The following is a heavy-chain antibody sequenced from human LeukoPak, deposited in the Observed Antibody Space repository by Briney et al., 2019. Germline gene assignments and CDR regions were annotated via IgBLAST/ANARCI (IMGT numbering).Heavy chain of an antibody. CDR3: ARGTGGYDFWYHYYYMDV. J-gene: IGHJ6*03. CDR2: IYYSGST. Sequence: SETLSLTCTVSGGSISSSSYYWGWIRQPPGKGLEWIGSIYYSGSTYYNPSLKSRVTISVDTSKNQFSLKLSSVTAADTAVYYCARGTGGYDFWYHYYYMDVWGKGTTVTVSS. V-gene: IGHV4-39*07. CDR1: GGSISSSSYY. D-gene: IGHD3-3*01.